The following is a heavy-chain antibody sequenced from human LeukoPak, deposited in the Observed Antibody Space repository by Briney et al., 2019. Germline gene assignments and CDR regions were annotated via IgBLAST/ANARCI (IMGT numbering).Heavy chain of an antibody. V-gene: IGHV3-21*01. CDR2: ISSSSSYI. CDR3: ARDRFGELLLYYFDY. J-gene: IGHJ4*02. Sequence: GGSLRLSCAASGFTFSSYSMNWVRQAPGKGLEWVSSISSSSSYIYYADSVKGRFTISRDNAKNSLYLQMNSLRAEDTAVYYCARDRFGELLLYYFDYWGQGTLVTVSS. D-gene: IGHD3-10*01. CDR1: GFTFSSYS.